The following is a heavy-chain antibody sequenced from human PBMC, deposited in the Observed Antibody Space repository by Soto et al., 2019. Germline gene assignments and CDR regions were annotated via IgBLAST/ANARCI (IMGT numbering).Heavy chain of an antibody. CDR1: GDSISSYY. CDR2: IYYSGST. V-gene: IGHV4-59*08. J-gene: IGHJ4*02. D-gene: IGHD5-18*01. Sequence: SETLSLTCTVSGDSISSYYLSWIRQPPGKGLEWIGYIYYSGSTNYNPSLKSRVTISVDTSKNQFSLRLSSVTAADTAVYYCARHHAGYSYGAAFDYWGQGTLVTVSS. CDR3: ARHHAGYSYGAAFDY.